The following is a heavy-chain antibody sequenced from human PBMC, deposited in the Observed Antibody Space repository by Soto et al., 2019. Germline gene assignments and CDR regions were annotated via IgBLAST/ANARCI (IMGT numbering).Heavy chain of an antibody. D-gene: IGHD5-12*01. J-gene: IGHJ1*01. CDR3: AREGSGYNF. V-gene: IGHV1-69*13. CDR2: IIPVFGRP. CDR1: GGTFSSFG. Sequence: SVNVSCKASGGTFSSFGISWVRQAPGQGLEWMGGIIPVFGRPNYAQRFRGRLTITADESTNTGYMELIDLRSEDTAVYYCAREGSGYNFWGQGTQVTVSS.